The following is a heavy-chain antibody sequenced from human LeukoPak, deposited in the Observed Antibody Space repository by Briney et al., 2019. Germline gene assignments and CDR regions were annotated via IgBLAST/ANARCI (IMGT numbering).Heavy chain of an antibody. V-gene: IGHV4-39*01. Sequence: SETLSLTCTVSGGSISSSLYHWGWIRQSPGKNLEWLGSIYYTGTTHYNPSLKIRVTISVDTSKNQFSLNLSSVAAADTAVYYCARQEIGLRSFDPWGQGTLVTVSS. J-gene: IGHJ5*02. D-gene: IGHD3/OR15-3a*01. CDR1: GGSISSSLYH. CDR2: IYYTGTT. CDR3: ARQEIGLRSFDP.